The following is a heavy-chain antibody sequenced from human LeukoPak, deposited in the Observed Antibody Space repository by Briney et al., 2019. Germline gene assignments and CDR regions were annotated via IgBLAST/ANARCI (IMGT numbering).Heavy chain of an antibody. D-gene: IGHD3-10*01. J-gene: IGHJ5*02. V-gene: IGHV1-18*01. Sequence: PSVKASCKASGYTFTSYGISWVRQAPGQGLERMGWISAYNGNTNYAQKLQGRVTMTTDTSTSTAYIELRSLRSDDPAVYYCARASPRVLWFGEFVNWFDPWGQGTLVTVSS. CDR1: GYTFTSYG. CDR2: ISAYNGNT. CDR3: ARASPRVLWFGEFVNWFDP.